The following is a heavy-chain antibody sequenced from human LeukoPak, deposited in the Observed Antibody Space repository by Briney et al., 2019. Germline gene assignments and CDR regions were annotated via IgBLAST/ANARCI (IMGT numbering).Heavy chain of an antibody. Sequence: SETLSLTCTVSGGSISSGGYYWSWIRQPPGKGLEWIEYIYHSGSTYYNPSLKSRVTISVDRSKNQFSLKLSSVTAADTAVYYCARLDDLAARLPRAFDIWGQGTMVTVSS. CDR1: GGSISSGGYY. V-gene: IGHV4-30-2*01. J-gene: IGHJ3*02. CDR3: ARLDDLAARLPRAFDI. CDR2: IYHSGST. D-gene: IGHD6-6*01.